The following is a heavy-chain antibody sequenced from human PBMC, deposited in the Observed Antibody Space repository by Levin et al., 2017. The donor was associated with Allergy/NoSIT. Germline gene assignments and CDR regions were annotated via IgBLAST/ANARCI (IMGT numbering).Heavy chain of an antibody. CDR2: IIPILGIA. Sequence: KISCKASGGTFSSYTISWVRQAPGQGLEWMGRIIPILGIANYAQKFQGRVTITADKSTSTAYMELSSLRSEDTAVYYCASTYGGNWGFRTYYYYYGMDVWGQGTTVTVSS. J-gene: IGHJ6*02. D-gene: IGHD4-23*01. CDR1: GGTFSSYT. V-gene: IGHV1-69*02. CDR3: ASTYGGNWGFRTYYYYYGMDV.